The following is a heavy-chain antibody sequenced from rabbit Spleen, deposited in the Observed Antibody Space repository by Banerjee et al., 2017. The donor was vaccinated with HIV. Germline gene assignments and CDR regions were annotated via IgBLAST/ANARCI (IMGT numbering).Heavy chain of an antibody. CDR1: GVSFSGDSY. CDR2: IDIGSSGFT. J-gene: IGHJ3*01. V-gene: IGHV1S40*01. D-gene: IGHD7-1*01. Sequence: QSLEESGGGLVQPEGSLTLTCTASGVSFSGDSYMCWVRQAPGKGLEWIVCIDIGSSGFTYFASWAKGRFTISKTSSTTVTPQLTSLTAADTATYFCARAAGYISYAMDLWGPGTLVTVS. CDR3: ARAAGYISYAMDL.